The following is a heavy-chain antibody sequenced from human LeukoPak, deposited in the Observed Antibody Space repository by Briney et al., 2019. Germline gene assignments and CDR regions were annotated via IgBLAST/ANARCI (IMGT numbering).Heavy chain of an antibody. J-gene: IGHJ4*02. CDR3: ARDDGSYSRSPGFDN. V-gene: IGHV4-34*01. Sequence: SETLSLTCAVYGGSFSGYYWSWIRQPPGKGLEWIGEINHSGSTNYNPSLKSRVTISVDTSKNQFSLKLSSVTAADTAVYYCARDDGSYSRSPGFDNWGQGTLVTVSS. D-gene: IGHD1-26*01. CDR1: GGSFSGYY. CDR2: INHSGST.